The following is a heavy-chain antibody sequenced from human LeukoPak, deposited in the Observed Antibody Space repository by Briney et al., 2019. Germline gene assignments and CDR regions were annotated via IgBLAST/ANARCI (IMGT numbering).Heavy chain of an antibody. CDR1: GFTLSNFG. CDR2: VRPDGSSN. CDR3: AKDQAGTWGLDY. Sequence: PGGSLRLSCAASGFTLSNFGMHWVRQAPGKGLEWVAFVRPDGSSNYYADSVKGRFTISRDISKNTLSLQMNSLRAEDTAFYYCAKDQAGTWGLDYWGRGTLVTVSS. V-gene: IGHV3-30*02. D-gene: IGHD3-10*01. J-gene: IGHJ4*02.